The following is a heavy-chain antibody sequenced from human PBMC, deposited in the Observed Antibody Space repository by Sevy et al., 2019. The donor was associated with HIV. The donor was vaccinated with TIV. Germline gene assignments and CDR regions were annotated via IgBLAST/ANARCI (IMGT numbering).Heavy chain of an antibody. Sequence: SETLSLTCSVSGFSISSGYFWGWVRQPPGKGLEWIGNIYLTGTTYYNPSLKRRVTISVDTSKNQISLRLSSVTAADAAVYYCARVLLRLGELSSMDSWGQGTPVTVSS. CDR3: ARVLLRLGELSSMDS. CDR1: GFSISSGYF. D-gene: IGHD3-16*02. J-gene: IGHJ4*02. V-gene: IGHV4-38-2*02. CDR2: IYLTGTT.